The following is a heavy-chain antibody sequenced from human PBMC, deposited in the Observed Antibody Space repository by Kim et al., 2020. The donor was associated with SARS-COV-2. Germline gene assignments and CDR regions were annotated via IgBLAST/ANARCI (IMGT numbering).Heavy chain of an antibody. J-gene: IGHJ4*02. CDR3: ARGPTDY. CDR2: YSGNT. Sequence: YSGNTNTHPPLKSRVTISVDTSKNQFSLKLSSVTAADTAVYYCARGPTDYWGQGTLVTVSS. V-gene: IGHV4-59*08.